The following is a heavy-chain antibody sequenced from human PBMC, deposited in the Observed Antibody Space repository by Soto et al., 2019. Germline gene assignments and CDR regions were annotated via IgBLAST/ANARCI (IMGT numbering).Heavy chain of an antibody. CDR3: ATSSGSGSAPFAS. CDR2: IIPMLGMS. D-gene: IGHD3-10*01. V-gene: IGHV1-69*02. J-gene: IGHJ4*02. Sequence: QVQLVQSGAEVTKPGSSVTVSCTASGDTFSRFTLSWVRQAPGQGLEWMGRIIPMLGMSNSALKFQGRVTXTXDXXTNTVDMHLNSLRSDDTAGDCCATSSGSGSAPFASWGQGTLVTVSS. CDR1: GDTFSRFT.